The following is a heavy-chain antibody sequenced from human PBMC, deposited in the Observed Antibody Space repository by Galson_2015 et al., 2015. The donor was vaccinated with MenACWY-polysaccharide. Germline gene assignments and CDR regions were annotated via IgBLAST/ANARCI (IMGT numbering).Heavy chain of an antibody. D-gene: IGHD4-17*01. V-gene: IGHV7-4-1*02. CDR1: GYTFHTYA. J-gene: IGHJ4*02. Sequence: VQVSCKASGYTFHTYAMNWVRPAPGQGLEWVGGINTNTGNPTYAQGFTGRFVFSLDASVSTAYLQISSLKAEDTAVYYCARDPKQKPTTVPTGRFDYWGQGTLVTVSS. CDR2: INTNTGNP. CDR3: ARDPKQKPTTVPTGRFDY.